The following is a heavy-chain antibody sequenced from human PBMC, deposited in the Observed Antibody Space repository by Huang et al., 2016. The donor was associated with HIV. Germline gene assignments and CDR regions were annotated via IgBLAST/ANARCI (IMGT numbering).Heavy chain of an antibody. CDR1: GVSITRGRYF. CDR2: IYTTGNT. J-gene: IGHJ4*02. D-gene: IGHD2-2*01. Sequence: QVQLQESGPGLVKPSQTLSLLCSVSGVSITRGRYFWSWIRQPAGKGLEWVGHIYTTGNTNYNPSLKTRATISLDTSKNQFSLRLQSVTAADTAVYCCARWRSTSLTGLDYWGLGTLVTVSS. CDR3: ARWRSTSLTGLDY. V-gene: IGHV4-61*09.